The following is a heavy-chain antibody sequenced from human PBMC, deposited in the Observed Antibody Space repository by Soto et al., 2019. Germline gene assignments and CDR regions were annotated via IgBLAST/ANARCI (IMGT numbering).Heavy chain of an antibody. CDR2: TYYSGST. Sequence: SETLSLTCTVSGVSISSSSYYWGWIRQPPGKGLEWIGSTYYSGSTYYNPSLKSRVTISVDTSKNQFSLKLSSVTAADTAVYYCARGSIAEPKTKYYFDYWGQGTLVTVSS. V-gene: IGHV4-39*07. D-gene: IGHD6-6*01. CDR3: ARGSIAEPKTKYYFDY. CDR1: GVSISSSSYY. J-gene: IGHJ4*02.